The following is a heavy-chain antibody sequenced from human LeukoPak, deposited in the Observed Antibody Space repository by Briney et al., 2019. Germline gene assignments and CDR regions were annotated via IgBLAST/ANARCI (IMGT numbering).Heavy chain of an antibody. J-gene: IGHJ3*02. Sequence: GTSLRLSCAASGFTFSTYDMHWARQAPGKGLEWVAVISYDGSYKYYADSVKGRFSISRDNFKNTLYLQMNSLRAEDTALYYCAKGTTTSTTGTLEKDAFDIWGQGTMVTVSS. V-gene: IGHV3-30*18. CDR1: GFTFSTYD. CDR2: ISYDGSYK. CDR3: AKGTTTSTTGTLEKDAFDI. D-gene: IGHD1-1*01.